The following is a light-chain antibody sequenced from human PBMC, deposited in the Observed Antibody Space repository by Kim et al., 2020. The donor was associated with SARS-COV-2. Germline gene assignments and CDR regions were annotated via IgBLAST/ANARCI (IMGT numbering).Light chain of an antibody. CDR3: QAWDSSTANVV. J-gene: IGLJ2*01. V-gene: IGLV3-1*01. Sequence: SYELTQPPSVSVSPGQTASITCSGDKLGDKYACWYQQKPGQSPVLVIYQDSKRPSGIPERFSGSNSGNTATLPISGTQAMDEADYYCQAWDSSTANVVFG. CDR2: QDS. CDR1: KLGDKY.